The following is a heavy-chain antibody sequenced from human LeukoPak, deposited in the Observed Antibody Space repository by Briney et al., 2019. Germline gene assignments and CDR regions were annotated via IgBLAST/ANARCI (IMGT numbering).Heavy chain of an antibody. J-gene: IGHJ4*02. V-gene: IGHV4-30-4*02. CDR3: ARDLSYSSSWAPRYYFDY. CDR2: IYYSGST. D-gene: IGHD6-13*01. CDR1: GVSISSGDYY. Sequence: RTSETLSLTCTVSGVSISSGDYYWSWIRQPPGKGLEWIGYIYYSGSTHYHPSLKSRVTISVDTSKNQFSLKLSSVTAADTAVYYCARDLSYSSSWAPRYYFDYWGQGTLVTVSS.